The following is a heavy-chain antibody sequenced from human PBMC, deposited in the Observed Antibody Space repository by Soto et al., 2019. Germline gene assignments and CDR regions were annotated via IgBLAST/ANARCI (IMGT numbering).Heavy chain of an antibody. CDR3: ARDSSTPDGDYGFDY. D-gene: IGHD4-17*01. Sequence: ASVKVSCKASGYTFTGYYMLWVRQAPGQGLEWMGWINPNSGGTNYAQKFQGWVTMTRDTSISTAYMELSRLRSDDTAVYYCARDSSTPDGDYGFDYWGQGTLVTVSS. V-gene: IGHV1-2*04. CDR2: INPNSGGT. J-gene: IGHJ4*02. CDR1: GYTFTGYY.